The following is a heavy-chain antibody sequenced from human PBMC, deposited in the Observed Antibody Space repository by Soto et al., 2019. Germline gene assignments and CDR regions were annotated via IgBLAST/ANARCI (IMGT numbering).Heavy chain of an antibody. D-gene: IGHD1-26*01. J-gene: IGHJ5*02. V-gene: IGHV3-23*01. CDR2: ISGSGFXX. CDR3: AKNQGVELVPLATVDWFDP. CDR1: GFIFENFG. Sequence: GSLRLSCAASGFIFENFGMSWVRQAPGKGLEWISSISGSGFXXYYADSVKGRFTISRDNSKSTVYLELNNLSAEDTAVYHCAKNQGVELVPLATVDWFDPWGQGSVVTVSS.